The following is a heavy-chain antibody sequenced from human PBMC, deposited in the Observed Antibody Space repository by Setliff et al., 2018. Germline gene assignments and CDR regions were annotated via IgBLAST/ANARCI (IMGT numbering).Heavy chain of an antibody. D-gene: IGHD6-13*01. Sequence: SVKVACKASGGTFSSYGISWVRQAPGQGLEWMGGTIPIFGTTNYAQKFQGRVTIITDESTSTAYMELSSLTSADTAVYYCARVGSSSWYGGGFDIWGQGTMVTVSS. J-gene: IGHJ3*02. V-gene: IGHV1-69*05. CDR1: GGTFSSYG. CDR3: ARVGSSSWYGGGFDI. CDR2: TIPIFGTT.